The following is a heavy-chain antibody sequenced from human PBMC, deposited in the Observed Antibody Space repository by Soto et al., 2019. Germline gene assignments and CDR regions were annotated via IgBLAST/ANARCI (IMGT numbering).Heavy chain of an antibody. V-gene: IGHV1-18*01. CDR2: VAAYDGCT. D-gene: IGHD1-26*01. CDR3: VANHGAASSPRD. J-gene: IGHJ4*02. Sequence: ASWNVCCKSSCNTFINYAFIWVRQAPGEGLEYMGMVAAYDGCTWYTQKFRGRVSMTTDTSATSAYMELRSLRFDDTAVYYCVANHGAASSPRDWGQGTLVTVSS. CDR1: CNTFINYA.